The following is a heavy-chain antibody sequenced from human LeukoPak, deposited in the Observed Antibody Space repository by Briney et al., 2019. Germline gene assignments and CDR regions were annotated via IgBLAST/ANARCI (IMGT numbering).Heavy chain of an antibody. V-gene: IGHV5-51*01. Sequence: GESLKISCKGSGYRFTSYWIGWVGPMPGKGLEGMGIIYPGDSDTRYSPSFQGQVTISADKSISTAYLQWSSLKASDTAMYYCARGGVVMAGYYYYMDVWGKGTTVTVSS. CDR3: ARGGVVMAGYYYYMDV. CDR1: GYRFTSYW. CDR2: IYPGDSDT. D-gene: IGHD3-3*01. J-gene: IGHJ6*03.